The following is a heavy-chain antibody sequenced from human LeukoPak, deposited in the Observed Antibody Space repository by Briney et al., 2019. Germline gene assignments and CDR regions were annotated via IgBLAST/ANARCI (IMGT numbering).Heavy chain of an antibody. CDR3: ARDSRYYGMDV. Sequence: GGSLRLSCAASGFTVSSNYMSWARQAPGKGLEWVSVIYSGGSTYYADSVKGRFTISRDNSKNTLYLQMNSLRAEDTAVYYCARDSRYYGMDVWGQGTTVTVSS. J-gene: IGHJ6*02. CDR2: IYSGGST. V-gene: IGHV3-66*01. CDR1: GFTVSSNY.